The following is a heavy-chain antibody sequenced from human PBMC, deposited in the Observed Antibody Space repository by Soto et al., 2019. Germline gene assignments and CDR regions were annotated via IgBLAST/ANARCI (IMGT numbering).Heavy chain of an antibody. J-gene: IGHJ4*02. CDR3: VNWRVAAFDY. CDR2: ISGSSGST. V-gene: IGHV3-23*01. CDR1: RVSLSSYA. Sequence: GGGMRLASATSRVSLSSYAMAGVLQAPGKGLEWFSAISGSSGSTYYADSVKGRFTISRENANNPLELQMNSRRAEDTAVYYGVNWRVAAFDYWRKGTVVLVFS. D-gene: IGHD2-15*01.